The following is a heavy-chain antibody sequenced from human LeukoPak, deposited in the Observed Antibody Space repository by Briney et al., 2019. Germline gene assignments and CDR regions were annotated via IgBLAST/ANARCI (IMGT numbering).Heavy chain of an antibody. V-gene: IGHV1-46*01. CDR1: GCTFTTYY. CDR2: INPSGGST. CDR3: ARDGRYCGSTSCRLNWFDP. D-gene: IGHD2-2*01. J-gene: IGHJ5*02. Sequence: ASVKVPCKASGCTFTTYYMHWVRQAPGQGLINPSGGSTSYAQKFQGRVTMTRDTSTSTIYMELSSLRSEDTAVYYCARDGRYCGSTSCRLNWFDPWGQGTLVTVSS.